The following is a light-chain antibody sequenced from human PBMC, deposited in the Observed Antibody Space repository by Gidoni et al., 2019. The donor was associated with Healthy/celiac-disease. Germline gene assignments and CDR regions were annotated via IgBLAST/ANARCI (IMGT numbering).Light chain of an antibody. CDR1: QSVSSY. CDR3: QQRSNWPRT. Sequence: EIVLTQSPATLSLSPGERATLSCRASQSVSSYLAWYQQKPGQAPRLLIYDASNRATGIPARFRGSGSGTDFTLTISSLEPEDFAVYYCQQRSNWPRTFXXXTKVEIK. J-gene: IGKJ1*01. V-gene: IGKV3-11*01. CDR2: DAS.